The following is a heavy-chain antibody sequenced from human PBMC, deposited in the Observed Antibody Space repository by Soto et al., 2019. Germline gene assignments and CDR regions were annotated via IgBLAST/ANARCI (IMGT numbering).Heavy chain of an antibody. J-gene: IGHJ5*02. CDR1: GFTFSSYS. CDR3: ARDGHKHYDFWSGYYVWWFDP. CDR2: ISSSSSYI. D-gene: IGHD3-3*01. V-gene: IGHV3-21*01. Sequence: GGSLRLSCAASGFTFSSYSMNWVRQAPGKGLEWVSSISSSSSYIYYADSVKGQFTISRDNAKNSLYLQMNSLRADDTAVYYCARDGHKHYDFWSGYYVWWFDPWGQGTLVTVSS.